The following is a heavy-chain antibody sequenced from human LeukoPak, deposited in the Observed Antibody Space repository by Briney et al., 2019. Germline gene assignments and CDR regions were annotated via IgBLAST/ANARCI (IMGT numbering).Heavy chain of an antibody. Sequence: PGGSLRLSCAASGFTFSSYSMNWVRQAPGKGLEWVSSISSSSSYIYYADSVKGRFTIPRDNAKNSLYLQMNSLRAEDTAVYYCARRFGWENFFDYWGQGTLVTVSS. V-gene: IGHV3-21*01. CDR3: ARRFGWENFFDY. CDR2: ISSSSSYI. CDR1: GFTFSSYS. D-gene: IGHD3-10*01. J-gene: IGHJ4*02.